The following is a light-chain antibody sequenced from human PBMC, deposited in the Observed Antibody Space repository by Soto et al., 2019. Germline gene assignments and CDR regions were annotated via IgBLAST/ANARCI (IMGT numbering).Light chain of an antibody. J-gene: IGKJ4*01. Sequence: DIQMTQSPSSLSASVGDRVTITCRASQDISNHLNWYQQKPGKAPKLLIYDASNLETGVPSRFSGSGSGTDFTFTISSLQPEDIATYYCQHYDNLPPRLTFGGGTKVELK. CDR1: QDISNH. V-gene: IGKV1-33*01. CDR2: DAS. CDR3: QHYDNLPPRLT.